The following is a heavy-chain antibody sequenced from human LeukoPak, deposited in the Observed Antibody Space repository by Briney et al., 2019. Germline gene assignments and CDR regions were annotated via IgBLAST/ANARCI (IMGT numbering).Heavy chain of an antibody. CDR1: GFTFSSYSMN. V-gene: IGHV4-39*01. D-gene: IGHD3-9*01. Sequence: GSLRLSCAASGFTFSSYSMNWVRQPPGKGLEWIGTIYYSGSTYYNPTLKSRVTISVDTSKNQFSLKLSSVTAADTAVYYCARLLHGDILTGLKFNYWGHGTLVTVSS. CDR3: ARLLHGDILTGLKFNY. CDR2: IYYSGST. J-gene: IGHJ4*01.